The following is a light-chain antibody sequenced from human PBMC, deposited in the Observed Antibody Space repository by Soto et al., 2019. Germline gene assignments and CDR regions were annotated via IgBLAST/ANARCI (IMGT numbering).Light chain of an antibody. Sequence: DIQMTQSPSSLSASVGDRVTITCQASQAISNYLNWYQQKPGKAPKLLIYDASNLETGVPSTFSGSGSGTDFTFTISSLQPEDIATYYCQQYGNLPPFTFGPGTKVDIK. J-gene: IGKJ3*01. CDR1: QAISNY. CDR2: DAS. V-gene: IGKV1-33*01. CDR3: QQYGNLPPFT.